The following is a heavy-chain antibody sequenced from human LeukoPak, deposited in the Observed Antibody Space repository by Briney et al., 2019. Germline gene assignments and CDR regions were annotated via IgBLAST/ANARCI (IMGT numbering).Heavy chain of an antibody. CDR1: GFTFSSYA. Sequence: PTGGSLRLSCAASGFTFSSYAMSWVRQAPGKGLEWVSAISSSGGSTYYADSVKGRFTMSRDNSKNTLYLQMNSLRAEDTAVYYCAKETYGSGSYSPDYWGQGTLVTVSS. D-gene: IGHD3-10*01. CDR2: ISSSGGST. V-gene: IGHV3-23*01. J-gene: IGHJ4*02. CDR3: AKETYGSGSYSPDY.